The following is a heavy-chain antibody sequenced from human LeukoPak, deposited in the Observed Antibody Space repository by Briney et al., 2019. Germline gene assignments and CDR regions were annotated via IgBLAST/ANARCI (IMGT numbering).Heavy chain of an antibody. CDR1: GFTFGSYA. Sequence: GGSLRLSCAASGFTFGSYAMTWVRQAPGKGLEWVSSISASGNSTYYVDSVKGRFTISRDNSKNTLYLQVNSLRAEDTAVYYCAKARSMIIPLDYWGQGTLVTVSS. D-gene: IGHD3-22*01. V-gene: IGHV3-23*01. J-gene: IGHJ4*02. CDR3: AKARSMIIPLDY. CDR2: ISASGNST.